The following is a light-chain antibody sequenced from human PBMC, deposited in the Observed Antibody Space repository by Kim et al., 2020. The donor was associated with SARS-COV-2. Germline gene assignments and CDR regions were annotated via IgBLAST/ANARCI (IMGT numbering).Light chain of an antibody. CDR2: DVS. Sequence: GQAVTIACTGTSSDIGGYDYVSWYQPHPGKAPKVMIYDVSERPSGVPDRFSGSKSGNTASLTVSGLQIEDEADYYCASYAGANTYVFGGGTQLTVL. CDR3: ASYAGANTYV. J-gene: IGLJ7*01. CDR1: SSDIGGYDY. V-gene: IGLV2-8*01.